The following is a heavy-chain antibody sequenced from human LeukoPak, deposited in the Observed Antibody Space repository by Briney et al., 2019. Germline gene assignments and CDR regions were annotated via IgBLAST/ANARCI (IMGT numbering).Heavy chain of an antibody. CDR3: ARDIVATSLYYYYGMDV. CDR1: GGTFSSYA. J-gene: IGHJ6*02. Sequence: ASVKVSCKASGGTFSSYAISWVRQAPGQGLEWMGGIIPIFGTANYAQKFQGRVTMTTDTSTSTAYMELRSLRSDDTAVYYCARDIVATSLYYYYGMDVWGQGTTVTVSS. V-gene: IGHV1-69*05. CDR2: IIPIFGTA. D-gene: IGHD5-12*01.